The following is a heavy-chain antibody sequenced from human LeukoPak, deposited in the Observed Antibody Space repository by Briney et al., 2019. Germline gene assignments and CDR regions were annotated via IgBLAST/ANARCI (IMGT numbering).Heavy chain of an antibody. CDR2: INPNSGDP. Sequence: ASVKVSCKASGYTFTAYYLHWVRQAPGQGLEWMGWINPNSGDPNYAQNFQGRVTMTRDTSISTAYMELSSLRSDDTAVYYCARGDDNGDYEAIDWGQGTLVTVSS. D-gene: IGHD4-17*01. J-gene: IGHJ4*02. V-gene: IGHV1-2*02. CDR3: ARGDDNGDYEAID. CDR1: GYTFTAYY.